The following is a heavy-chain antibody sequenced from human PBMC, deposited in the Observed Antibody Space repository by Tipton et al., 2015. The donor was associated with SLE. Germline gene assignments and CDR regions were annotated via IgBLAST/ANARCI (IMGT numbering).Heavy chain of an antibody. V-gene: IGHV4-34*01. CDR1: GGSFSGYY. CDR2: IYYSGST. D-gene: IGHD6-19*01. J-gene: IGHJ3*02. CDR3: ARAGIAVAGKRGAFDI. Sequence: TLSLTCAVYGGSFSGYYWSWIRRPPGKGLEWIGSIYYSGSTYYNPSLKSRVTISVDTSKNQFSLKLSSVTAADTAVYYCARAGIAVAGKRGAFDIWGQGTMVTVSS.